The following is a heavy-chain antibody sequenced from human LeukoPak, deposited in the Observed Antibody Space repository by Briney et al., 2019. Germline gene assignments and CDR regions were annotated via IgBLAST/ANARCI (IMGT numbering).Heavy chain of an antibody. V-gene: IGHV3-21*01. CDR2: ISSSSSYI. Sequence: GESLKISCAASGFTFSSYSMNRVRQAPGKGLEWVSSISSSSSYIYYADSVKGRFTISRDNAKNSLYLQMNSLRAEDTAVYYCARVYSSGWYGAFDIWGQGTMVTVSS. CDR1: GFTFSSYS. J-gene: IGHJ3*02. CDR3: ARVYSSGWYGAFDI. D-gene: IGHD6-19*01.